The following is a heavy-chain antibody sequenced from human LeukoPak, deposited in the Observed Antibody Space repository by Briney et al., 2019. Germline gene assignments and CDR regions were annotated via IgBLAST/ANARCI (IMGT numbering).Heavy chain of an antibody. Sequence: SETLSLTCTVSGYSITSGYYWGWIRQPPGKGLEWIGSINHSGTTYYNPSLKNRVTISVDTSKNQFSLKLSSVTAADTAVYYCARRYYDSSGYAFDYWGQGTLVTVSP. CDR1: GYSITSGYY. D-gene: IGHD3-22*01. J-gene: IGHJ4*02. V-gene: IGHV4-38-2*02. CDR3: ARRYYDSSGYAFDY. CDR2: INHSGTT.